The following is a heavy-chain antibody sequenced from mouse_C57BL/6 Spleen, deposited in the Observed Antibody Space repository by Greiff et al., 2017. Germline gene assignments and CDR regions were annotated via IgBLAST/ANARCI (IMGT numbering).Heavy chain of an antibody. CDR3: ARSTTVGYFDY. Sequence: VQLKESGPELVKPGASVKISCKASGYSFTGYYMNWVKQSPEKSLEWIGEINPSTGGTTYNQKFKAKATLTVDKSSSTAYMQLKSLTSEDSAVYYWARSTTVGYFDYWGQGTTLTVSS. CDR1: GYSFTGYY. CDR2: INPSTGGT. V-gene: IGHV1-42*01. J-gene: IGHJ2*01. D-gene: IGHD1-1*01.